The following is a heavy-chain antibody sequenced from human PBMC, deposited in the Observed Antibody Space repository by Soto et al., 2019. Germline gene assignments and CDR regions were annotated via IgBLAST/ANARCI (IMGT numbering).Heavy chain of an antibody. V-gene: IGHV4-59*01. D-gene: IGHD2-15*01. CDR2: IYYSGST. CDR1: GGSISSYY. CDR3: ARNLRGYCSGGSCYSVYYYYYYGMDV. J-gene: IGHJ6*02. Sequence: SETLSLTCTVSGGSISSYYWSWIRQPPGKGLEWIGYIYYSGSTNYNPSLKSRVTISVDTSKNQFSLKLSSVTAADTAVYYCARNLRGYCSGGSCYSVYYYYYYGMDVWGQGTTVTVSS.